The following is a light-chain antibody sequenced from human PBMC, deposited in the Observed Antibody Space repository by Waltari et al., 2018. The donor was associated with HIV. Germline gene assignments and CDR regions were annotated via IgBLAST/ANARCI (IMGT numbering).Light chain of an antibody. CDR3: NSYAGSNNVV. CDR2: EVS. V-gene: IGLV2-8*01. CDR1: SSAVGGYNY. Sequence: QSALTQPPSASGSPGQSVTISCPGPSSAVGGYNYVSWYQPHPGKAPKLMIYEVSKRPSGVPDRFSGSKSGNTASLTVSGLQAEDEADYYCNSYAGSNNVVFGGGTKVTVL. J-gene: IGLJ2*01.